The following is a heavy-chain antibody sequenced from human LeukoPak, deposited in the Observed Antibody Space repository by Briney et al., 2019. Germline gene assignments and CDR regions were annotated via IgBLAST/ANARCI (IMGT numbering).Heavy chain of an antibody. V-gene: IGHV4-39*01. CDR1: GGSISSSSYY. Sequence: SETLSPTCTVSGGSISSSSYYWGWIRQPPGKGLEWIGSIYYSGSTYYNPSLKSRVTISVDTSKNQFSLKLSSVTAADTAVYYCASPKYCSGGSCYSGWYFDLWGRGTLVTVSS. CDR2: IYYSGST. D-gene: IGHD2-15*01. CDR3: ASPKYCSGGSCYSGWYFDL. J-gene: IGHJ2*01.